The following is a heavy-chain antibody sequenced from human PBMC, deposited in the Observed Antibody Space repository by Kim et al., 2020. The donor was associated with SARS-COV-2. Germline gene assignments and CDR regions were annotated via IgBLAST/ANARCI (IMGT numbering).Heavy chain of an antibody. V-gene: IGHV3-7*01. CDR3: ARAKPRGVAGNLKTNNLPPYYFDY. D-gene: IGHD6-19*01. Sequence: GGSLRLSCAASGFTFSSYWMSWVRQAPGKGLEWVANIKQDGSEKYYVDSVKGRFTISRDNAKNSLYLQMNSLRAEDTAVYYCARAKPRGVAGNLKTNNLPPYYFDYWGQGTLVTVSS. CDR1: GFTFSSYW. CDR2: IKQDGSEK. J-gene: IGHJ4*02.